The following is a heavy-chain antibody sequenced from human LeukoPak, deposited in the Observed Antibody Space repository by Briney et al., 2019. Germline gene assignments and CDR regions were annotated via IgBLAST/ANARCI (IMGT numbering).Heavy chain of an antibody. V-gene: IGHV3-7*03. CDR1: GFTLSNHW. Sequence: GGSLRLSCAASGFTLSNHWMTWVRQVPGRGPEWVANVNRDGSETYYLDSVKGRFTISNDNAKNSLYLQMHSLRDEDTALYHCARNNGMDVWGQGTTVIVSS. CDR2: VNRDGSET. J-gene: IGHJ6*02. CDR3: ARNNGMDV.